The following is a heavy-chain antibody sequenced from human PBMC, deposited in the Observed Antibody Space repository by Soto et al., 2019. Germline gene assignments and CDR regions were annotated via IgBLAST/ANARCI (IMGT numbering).Heavy chain of an antibody. Sequence: ASVKVSCKTSGYTFSSYGITWVRQAPGQGLEWVGWISAYNENTNYAQNLQGRVTMTTDTSTSTAYMELRSLRSDDTAVYYCARRSGDDSSGYSVYWGQGTLVTVSS. CDR3: ARRSGDDSSGYSVY. V-gene: IGHV1-18*04. J-gene: IGHJ4*02. D-gene: IGHD3-22*01. CDR1: GYTFSSYG. CDR2: ISAYNENT.